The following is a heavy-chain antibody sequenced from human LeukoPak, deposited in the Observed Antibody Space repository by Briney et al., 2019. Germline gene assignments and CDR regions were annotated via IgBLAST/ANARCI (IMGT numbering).Heavy chain of an antibody. CDR3: ARAPQYDFWSAYSYYYYGMDV. CDR2: MNPNSGNT. CDR1: GYTFTSYG. V-gene: IGHV1-8*02. Sequence: ASVKVSCKASGYTFTSYGINWVRQATGQGLEWMGWMNPNSGNTGYAQKFQGRVTMTRNTSISTAYMELSSLRSEDTAVYYCARAPQYDFWSAYSYYYYGMDVWGQGTTVTVSS. J-gene: IGHJ6*02. D-gene: IGHD3-3*01.